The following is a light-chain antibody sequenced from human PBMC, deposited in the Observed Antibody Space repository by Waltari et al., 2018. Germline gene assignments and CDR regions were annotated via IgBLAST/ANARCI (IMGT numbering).Light chain of an antibody. Sequence: DIQMTQSPSTLSASVGDKVTITCLASQSIGSYLAWYQQKPGKAPNLLIYKASSLQSGVPSRFSGSGSGTEFTLTISSLQPDDFATYYCQQYTAYALTFGGGTKVEIQ. V-gene: IGKV1-5*03. CDR2: KAS. CDR1: QSIGSY. CDR3: QQYTAYALT. J-gene: IGKJ4*01.